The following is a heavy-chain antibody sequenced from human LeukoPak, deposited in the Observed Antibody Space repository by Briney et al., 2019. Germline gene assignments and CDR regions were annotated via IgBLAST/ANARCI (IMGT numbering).Heavy chain of an antibody. CDR3: ARTSGSYELDY. CDR2: IYTSGST. CDR1: GGSFTSFY. D-gene: IGHD1-26*01. Sequence: KPSETLSLTCTVSGGSFTSFYWSWIRQPAGKGLEWIGRIYTSGSTNYNPSLKSRVTILLDKYNNIFSLKLNSVTAADTAVYYCARTSGSYELDYWGQGTLVTVSS. V-gene: IGHV4-4*07. J-gene: IGHJ4*02.